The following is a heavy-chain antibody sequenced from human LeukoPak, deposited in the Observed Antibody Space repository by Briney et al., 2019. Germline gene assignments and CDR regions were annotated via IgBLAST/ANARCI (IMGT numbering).Heavy chain of an antibody. CDR1: GYTFTSYD. CDR2: MNPNSGNT. V-gene: IGHV1-8*01. D-gene: IGHD2-2*01. J-gene: IGHJ4*02. CDR3: ARGRRRVPAAISH. Sequence: ASVKISCKASGYTFTSYDINWVRQATGQGLEWMGWMNPNSGNTGYAQKFQGRVTMTRNTSISTAYMELSSLRSEDTAVYYCARGRRRVPAAISHWGQGTLVTVSS.